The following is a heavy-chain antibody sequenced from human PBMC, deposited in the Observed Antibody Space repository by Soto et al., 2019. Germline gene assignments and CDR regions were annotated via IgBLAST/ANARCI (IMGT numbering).Heavy chain of an antibody. J-gene: IGHJ4*02. CDR3: VHRRDGYNSAFFDY. V-gene: IGHV1-69*13. CDR2: IIPIFGTA. CDR1: GGTFSSYA. Sequence: ASVKVSCKASGGTFSSYAISWVRQAPGQGLEWMGGIIPIFGTANYAQKFQGRVTITADESTSTAYMELSSLRSDDTAVYYCVHRRDGYNSAFFDYWGQGTLVTVSS. D-gene: IGHD5-12*01.